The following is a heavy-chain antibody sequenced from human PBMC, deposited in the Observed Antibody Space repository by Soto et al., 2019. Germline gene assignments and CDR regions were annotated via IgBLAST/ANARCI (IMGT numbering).Heavy chain of an antibody. D-gene: IGHD4-17*01. Sequence: GGALRLSCSASGFTFSSYAMHWVRQAPGKGLEYVSAISSNGGSTYYADSVKGRFTISRDNSKNTLYLQMSRLRAEDTAVYYCVKESTKVTHSVRYHWLDPWGHGTLVPVSS. V-gene: IGHV3-64D*06. CDR1: GFTFSSYA. CDR2: ISSNGGST. J-gene: IGHJ5*02. CDR3: VKESTKVTHSVRYHWLDP.